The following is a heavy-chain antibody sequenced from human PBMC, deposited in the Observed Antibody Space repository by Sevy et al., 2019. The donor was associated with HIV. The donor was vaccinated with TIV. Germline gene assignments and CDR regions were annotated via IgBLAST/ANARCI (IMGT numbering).Heavy chain of an antibody. D-gene: IGHD3-3*01. CDR1: GGSISSYY. J-gene: IGHJ6*02. Sequence: SENLSLTCTVSGGSISSYYWSWIRQPPGKGLEWIGYIYYSGSTNYNPSLKSRVTISVDTSKNQFSLKLSSVTAADTAGYYCAAEYYDFWSGHDYYYGMDVWGQGTTVTVSS. CDR2: IYYSGST. CDR3: AAEYYDFWSGHDYYYGMDV. V-gene: IGHV4-59*01.